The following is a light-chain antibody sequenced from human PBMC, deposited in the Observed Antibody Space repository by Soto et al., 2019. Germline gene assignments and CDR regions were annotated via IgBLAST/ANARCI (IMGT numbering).Light chain of an antibody. CDR2: NDG. CDR1: NIGGKS. CDR3: QGWGSNADPYGL. V-gene: IGLV3-21*04. Sequence: SYELTQPPSVSVAPGKTARITCGGNNIGGKSVHWYQLKPGQAPVLIIYNDGDRPSGIPERFSGSNSGNTATLTVSWVEAGDEADDYCQGWGSNADPYGLFGGGPSSPS. J-gene: IGLJ3*02.